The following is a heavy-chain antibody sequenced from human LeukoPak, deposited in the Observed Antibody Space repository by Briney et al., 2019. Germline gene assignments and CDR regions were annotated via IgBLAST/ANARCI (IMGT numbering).Heavy chain of an antibody. CDR1: GGSISSYY. V-gene: IGHV4-59*01. J-gene: IGHJ4*02. CDR3: ARVGPNWDFDY. CDR2: IYYSGST. D-gene: IGHD1-1*01. Sequence: MASETLSLTCTVSGGSISSYYWSWIRQPPGKGLEWIGYIYYSGSTNYNPSLKSRVTISVDTSKNQLSLKLSSVTAADTAVYYCARVGPNWDFDYWGQGTLVTVSS.